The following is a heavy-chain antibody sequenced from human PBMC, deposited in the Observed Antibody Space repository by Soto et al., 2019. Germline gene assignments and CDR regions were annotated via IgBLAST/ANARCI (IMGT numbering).Heavy chain of an antibody. V-gene: IGHV1-69*13. Sequence: SVKVSCKASGGTFSSYAISWVRQAPGQGLEWMGGIIPIFGTANYAQKFQGRVTITADESTSTAYMELSSLRSEDTAVYYCARVRQRITIFGVVILSGMDVWGQGTTVTVSS. CDR1: GGTFSSYA. CDR2: IIPIFGTA. J-gene: IGHJ6*02. CDR3: ARVRQRITIFGVVILSGMDV. D-gene: IGHD3-3*01.